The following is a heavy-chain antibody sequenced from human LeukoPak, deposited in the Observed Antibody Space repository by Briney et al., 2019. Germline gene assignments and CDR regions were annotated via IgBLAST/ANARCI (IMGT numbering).Heavy chain of an antibody. V-gene: IGHV3-11*06. CDR1: GFTFSDYY. CDR3: ARDQRNYGSGSYYFDY. CDR2: ISSSSSYT. D-gene: IGHD3-10*01. J-gene: IGHJ4*02. Sequence: GGSPRLSCAASGFTFSDYYMSWIRQAPGKGLEWVSYISSSSSYTNYADSVKGRFTISRDNAKNSLYLQMNSLRAEDTAVYYCARDQRNYGSGSYYFDYWGQGTLVTVSS.